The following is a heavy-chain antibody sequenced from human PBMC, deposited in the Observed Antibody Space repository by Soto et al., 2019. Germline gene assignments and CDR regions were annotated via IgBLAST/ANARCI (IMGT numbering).Heavy chain of an antibody. D-gene: IGHD1-26*01. Sequence: ASVKVSCKVSGYTLTELSMHWVRQAPGKGLEWMGGLDPEDGETIYAQKFQGRVSMTEDASTDTAYMELSSLRSEDTAVYYCAAYSGSYYRYYYHMDLGGQGTTVTVSS. CDR3: AAYSGSYYRYYYHMDL. CDR1: GYTLTELS. CDR2: LDPEDGET. V-gene: IGHV1-24*01. J-gene: IGHJ6*02.